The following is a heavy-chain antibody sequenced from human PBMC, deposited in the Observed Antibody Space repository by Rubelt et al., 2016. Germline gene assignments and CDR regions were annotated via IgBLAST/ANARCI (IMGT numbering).Heavy chain of an antibody. J-gene: IGHJ4*02. CDR1: GFLFSSHW. CDR3: ARGRHYSSSNDFDF. CDR2: INQDGGER. Sequence: ASGFLFSSHWMSWVRQAPGKGLEWVANINQDGGERYYVDSVKGRFTISRDNAKSSMYLQMNNLRAEDTALYYCARGRHYSSSNDFDFWGQGTLVKVSS. V-gene: IGHV3-7*05. D-gene: IGHD6-6*01.